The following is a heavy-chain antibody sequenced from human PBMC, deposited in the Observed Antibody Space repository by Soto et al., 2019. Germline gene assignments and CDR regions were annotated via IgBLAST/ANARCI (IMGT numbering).Heavy chain of an antibody. CDR2: ISAYNGNT. CDR3: ARVPPNTMIRGDPYFDF. J-gene: IGHJ4*02. V-gene: IGHV1-18*01. CDR1: DYTFTSYC. D-gene: IGHD3-10*01. Sequence: GASVKVSCKASDYTFTSYCISWVLQAPGQGLEWMGWISAYNGNTNYEQKLQGRVTMTTDTSTSTAYMELRSLRSDDTAVYYCARVPPNTMIRGDPYFDFWGQGTLVTVSS.